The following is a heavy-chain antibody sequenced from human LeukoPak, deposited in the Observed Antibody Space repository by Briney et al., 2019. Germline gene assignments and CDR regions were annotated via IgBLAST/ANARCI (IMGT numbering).Heavy chain of an antibody. CDR1: GFTFSSYA. D-gene: IGHD3-3*01. J-gene: IGHJ4*02. CDR2: ISGSGGST. CDR3: AKETPYYEFWSGYYTG. V-gene: IGHV3-23*01. Sequence: GGSLRLSCAASGFTFSSYAMSWVRQAPGKGLEWVSAISGSGGSTYYADSVKGRFTISRDNSKNTLYLQMNSLRAEDTAVYYCAKETPYYEFWSGYYTGWGQGTLVTVSS.